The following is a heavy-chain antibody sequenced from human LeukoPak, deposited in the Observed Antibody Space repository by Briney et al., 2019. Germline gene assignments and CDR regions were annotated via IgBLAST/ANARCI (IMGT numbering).Heavy chain of an antibody. D-gene: IGHD2-15*01. CDR1: GYTFTSYD. V-gene: IGHV1-8*01. CDR2: MNPNSGNT. J-gene: IGHJ3*02. CDR3: ARDKGYCSGGSCFGDAFDI. Sequence: ASVTVSCKASGYTFTSYDINWVRQATGQGLEWMGWMNPNSGNTGYAQKFQGRVTMTRNNSISTAYMELSSLRSEDTAVYYCARDKGYCSGGSCFGDAFDIWGQGTMVTVSS.